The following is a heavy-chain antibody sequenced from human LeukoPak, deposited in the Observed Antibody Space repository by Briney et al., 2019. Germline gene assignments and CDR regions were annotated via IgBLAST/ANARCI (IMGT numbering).Heavy chain of an antibody. CDR2: IYYSGST. J-gene: IGHJ4*02. D-gene: IGHD3-9*01. CDR1: GGSISSYY. Sequence: SSETLSLTCTVSGGSISSYYWSWIRQPPGKGLEWIGYIYYSGSTNYNPSLKSRVTISVDTSKNQFSLKLSSVTAADTAVYYCARAGLVIIGYFDYWGQGTLVTVSS. V-gene: IGHV4-59*08. CDR3: ARAGLVIIGYFDY.